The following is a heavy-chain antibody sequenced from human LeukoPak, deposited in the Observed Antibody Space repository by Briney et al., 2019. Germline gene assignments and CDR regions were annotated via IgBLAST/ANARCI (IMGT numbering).Heavy chain of an antibody. Sequence: PGGSLRLSCTASGFTFGDYAMSWVRLAPGKGLEWVGFIRSKAYGGTTEYAASVKGRFTISRDDSKSIAYLQMNSLKTEDTAVYYCTRAVYSYGRRSWFDPWGQGTLVTVSS. V-gene: IGHV3-49*04. CDR2: IRSKAYGGTT. CDR1: GFTFGDYA. CDR3: TRAVYSYGRRSWFDP. D-gene: IGHD5-18*01. J-gene: IGHJ5*02.